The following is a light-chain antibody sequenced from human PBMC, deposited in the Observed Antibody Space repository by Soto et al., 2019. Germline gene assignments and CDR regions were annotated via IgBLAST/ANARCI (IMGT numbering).Light chain of an antibody. V-gene: IGKV3-15*01. J-gene: IGKJ5*01. CDR3: QQSGT. Sequence: EIVMTQSPATLSVSPGERVTLSCRASQSLTRNLAWYQQKPGQAPRLLIYGATTRATGIPARFGGSWSGTEFTLTISSLQSEDFAVYYCQQSGTFGQGTRLEIK. CDR2: GAT. CDR1: QSLTRN.